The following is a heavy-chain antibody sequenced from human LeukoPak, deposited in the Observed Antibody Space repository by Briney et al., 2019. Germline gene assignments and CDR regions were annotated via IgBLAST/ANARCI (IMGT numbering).Heavy chain of an antibody. V-gene: IGHV1-2*02. CDR1: GYTFTGYY. J-gene: IGHJ3*02. CDR2: INPNSGGT. CDR3: ARLTYYYDSSGFEALAFDI. D-gene: IGHD3-22*01. Sequence: RASVKVSCKASGYTFTGYYMHWVRQAPGQGLEWMGWINPNSGGTNYAQEFQGRVTMTRDTSISTAYMELSRLRSDDTAVYYCARLTYYYDSSGFEALAFDIWGQGTMVTVSS.